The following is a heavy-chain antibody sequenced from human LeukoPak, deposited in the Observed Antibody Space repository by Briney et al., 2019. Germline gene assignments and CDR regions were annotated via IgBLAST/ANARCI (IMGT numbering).Heavy chain of an antibody. CDR1: GFTFSSYT. Sequence: GGSLRLSCAASGFTFSSYTMHWVRQAPGKGLEWVAVISYDGSNKYNADSVKGRFTISRDNSKNTLYLQMNSLRAEGTAVYYCARGLWDSSGYYSQYYYYYGMDVWGQGTTVTVS. V-gene: IGHV3-30-3*01. D-gene: IGHD3-22*01. CDR2: ISYDGSNK. CDR3: ARGLWDSSGYYSQYYYYYGMDV. J-gene: IGHJ6*02.